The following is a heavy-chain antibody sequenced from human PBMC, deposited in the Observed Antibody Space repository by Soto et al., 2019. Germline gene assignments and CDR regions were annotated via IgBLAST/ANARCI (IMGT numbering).Heavy chain of an antibody. D-gene: IGHD3-3*01. CDR1: GFTFSSYS. CDR2: ISSSSSTI. CDR3: ARGDPYYDFWSGFLSRDAFDI. V-gene: IGHV3-48*01. J-gene: IGHJ3*02. Sequence: PGGSLRLSCAASGFTFSSYSMNWVRQAPGKGLEWVSYISSSSSTIYYADSVKGRFTISRDNAKNSLYLQMNSLRAEDTAVYYCARGDPYYDFWSGFLSRDAFDIWGQGTMVTVSS.